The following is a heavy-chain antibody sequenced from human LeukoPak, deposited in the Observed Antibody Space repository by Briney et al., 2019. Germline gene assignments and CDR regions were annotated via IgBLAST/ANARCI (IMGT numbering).Heavy chain of an antibody. V-gene: IGHV4-59*08. D-gene: IGHD6-19*01. CDR1: GGSINSHY. J-gene: IGHJ4*02. Sequence: PSETLPLTCTVSGGSINSHYWSWIRQPPGKGLEWIGDIYYKGSTNYNPSLKSRVTISVDTSKNHLSLKLTSVLAADTAIYYCVRRDNTGWNYFDYWGQGILVTVSS. CDR2: IYYKGST. CDR3: VRRDNTGWNYFDY.